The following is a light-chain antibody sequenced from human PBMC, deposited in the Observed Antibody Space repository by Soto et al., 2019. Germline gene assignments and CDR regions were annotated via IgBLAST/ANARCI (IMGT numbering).Light chain of an antibody. V-gene: IGLV2-14*03. Sequence: QSVLTQPASVSGSPGQSITISCTGTSGDVGSYNYVSWYQQHPGKAPKLMIYDVSDRPSGVSNRFSGSKSDNTASLTISGLQAEDEANYYCSSYTTSNTLVFGGGTKLTVL. CDR3: SSYTTSNTLV. CDR2: DVS. J-gene: IGLJ2*01. CDR1: SGDVGSYNY.